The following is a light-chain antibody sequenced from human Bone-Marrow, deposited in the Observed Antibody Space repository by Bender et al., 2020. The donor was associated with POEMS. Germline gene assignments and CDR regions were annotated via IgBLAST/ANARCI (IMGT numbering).Light chain of an antibody. CDR2: EGS. V-gene: IGLV2-23*01. CDR3: CSYALNTNFV. Sequence: QSALTQPASVSGSPGQSITISCTGTSSDVGSHNLVSWYQQHPGKAPKLMIYEGSKRPSGVSNRFSGSKSGDTASLTISGLQADDEGDYFCCSYALNTNFVFGSGTKVTVL. J-gene: IGLJ1*01. CDR1: SSDVGSHNL.